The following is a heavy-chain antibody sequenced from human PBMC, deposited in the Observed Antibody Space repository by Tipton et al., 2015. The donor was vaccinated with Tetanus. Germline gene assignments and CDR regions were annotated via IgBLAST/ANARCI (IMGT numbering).Heavy chain of an antibody. V-gene: IGHV4-61*01. CDR1: GGSITSDNHY. D-gene: IGHD2-2*01. Sequence: TLSLTCTVSGGSITSDNHYWNWIRQPPGKGLEWLAHISDSGSTNSNYFHKSRITVSRDTSNNQFSLRLISVTAADTAVYYCAREVPAAGHFDSWGQGTLVTVSS. J-gene: IGHJ4*02. CDR2: ISDSGST. CDR3: AREVPAAGHFDS.